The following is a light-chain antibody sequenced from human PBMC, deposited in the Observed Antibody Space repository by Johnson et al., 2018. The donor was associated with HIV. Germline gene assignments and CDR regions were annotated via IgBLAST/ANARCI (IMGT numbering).Light chain of an antibody. CDR2: NNN. V-gene: IGLV1-51*01. CDR3: ATWDSRLSAFYV. Sequence: QSVLTQPPSVSAAPGQKVTISCSGSSSNIGNNYVSWYQQLPGTAPKLLIYNNNKRPSGMPDRFSGSKSGTSATLGINGLPPGAEADYYCATWDSRLSAFYVCGTGTKVTVV. CDR1: SSNIGNNY. J-gene: IGLJ1*01.